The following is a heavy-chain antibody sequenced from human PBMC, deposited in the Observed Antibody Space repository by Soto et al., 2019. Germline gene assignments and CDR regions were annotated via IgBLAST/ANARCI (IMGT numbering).Heavy chain of an antibody. CDR1: GFALSNARIG. Sequence: QVTLKESGPVLVKPTETLTLTCTVSGFALSNARIGVSWIRQPPGKALQWLAHILSNDKKAYSTTLKSRLTISKDTSKSQVVLTITTMDPVDTATYHCALSDYYYGRDVWGQGTTVTDTS. CDR3: ALSDYYYGRDV. CDR2: ILSNDKK. J-gene: IGHJ6*02. V-gene: IGHV2-26*01.